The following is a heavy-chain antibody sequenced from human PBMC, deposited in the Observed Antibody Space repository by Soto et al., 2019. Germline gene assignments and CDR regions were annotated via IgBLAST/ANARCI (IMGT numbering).Heavy chain of an antibody. Sequence: QGQLVQSGGEVKKPGAAVTVSFKASGYSFISFGVNWVRQDPGQGLEWMGWVNADNGNTNYAQKFQGRVTLTADTSTSTAYMEVGSLRYDDKAVYYCATGAAGVADHVIGGQGTLVTVSS. CDR1: GYSFISFG. CDR3: ATGAAGVADHVI. J-gene: IGHJ4*02. D-gene: IGHD6-25*01. CDR2: VNADNGNT. V-gene: IGHV1-18*01.